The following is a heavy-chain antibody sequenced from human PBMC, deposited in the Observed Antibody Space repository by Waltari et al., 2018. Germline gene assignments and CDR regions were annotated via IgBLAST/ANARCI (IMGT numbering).Heavy chain of an antibody. CDR2: INHSGST. CDR1: GGSFSGYY. CDR3: ARAPPYYDFWSGYYGKGDYYYYYGMDV. V-gene: IGHV4-34*01. J-gene: IGHJ6*02. D-gene: IGHD3-3*01. Sequence: QVQLQQWGAGLLKPSETLSLTCAVYGGSFSGYYWSWIRQPPGTGLEWIGEINHSGSTNYNPSLKSRVTISVDTSKNQFSLKLSSVTAADTAVYYCARAPPYYDFWSGYYGKGDYYYYYGMDVWGQGTTVTVSS.